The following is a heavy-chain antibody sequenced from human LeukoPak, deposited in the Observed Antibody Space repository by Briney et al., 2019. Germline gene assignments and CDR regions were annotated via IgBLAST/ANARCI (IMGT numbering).Heavy chain of an antibody. CDR3: AREGYYGSGSPPSLYFDY. J-gene: IGHJ4*02. D-gene: IGHD3-10*01. V-gene: IGHV3-30*04. CDR1: GFTFSSYA. Sequence: PGGSLRLSCAASGFTFSSYAMHWVRQAPGKGLEWVAVISYDGRNKHYPDSVKGRFTISRDNSRSTLYLQMNSLRPEDTAIYYCAREGYYGSGSPPSLYFDYWGQGTLVTVSS. CDR2: ISYDGRNK.